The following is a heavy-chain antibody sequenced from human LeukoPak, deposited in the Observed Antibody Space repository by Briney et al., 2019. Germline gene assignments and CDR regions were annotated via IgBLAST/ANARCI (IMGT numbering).Heavy chain of an antibody. CDR3: ARGDSYGYFYFDY. CDR2: IGSSSSYI. Sequence: GGSLRLSCAASGFTFSSYSMNWVRQAPGKGLEWVSSIGSSSSYIYYADSVKGRFTISRDNAKNSLYPQMNSLRAEDTAVYYCARGDSYGYFYFDYWGQGTLVTVSS. J-gene: IGHJ4*02. D-gene: IGHD5-18*01. V-gene: IGHV3-21*01. CDR1: GFTFSSYS.